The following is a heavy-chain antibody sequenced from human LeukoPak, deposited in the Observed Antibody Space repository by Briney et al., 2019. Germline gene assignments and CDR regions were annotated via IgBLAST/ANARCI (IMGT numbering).Heavy chain of an antibody. CDR3: ARLDGITGAAFDI. Sequence: SETLSLTCTVSGYFISSGYYWGWIRQPPGKGLEWIASIYHSGSTYYNPSLKSRVTILVDTSKNRFSLKLSSVTAADTAVYYCARLDGITGAAFDIWGQGTMVTVSS. D-gene: IGHD3-3*01. J-gene: IGHJ3*02. CDR1: GYFISSGYY. CDR2: IYHSGST. V-gene: IGHV4-38-2*02.